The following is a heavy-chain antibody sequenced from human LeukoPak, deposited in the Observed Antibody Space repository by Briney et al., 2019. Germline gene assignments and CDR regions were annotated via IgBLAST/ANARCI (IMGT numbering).Heavy chain of an antibody. V-gene: IGHV3-43D*03. J-gene: IGHJ4*02. D-gene: IGHD4-17*01. CDR2: ISWDGGST. CDR1: GFTFDDYA. CDR3: AKDSGYGDYVIGDY. Sequence: GGSLRLSCAASGFTFDDYAMHWVRQAPGKGLEWVSLISWDGGSTYYADSVKGRFTISRDNSKNSLYLQMNSLRAEDTALYYCAKDSGYGDYVIGDYWGQGTLVTASS.